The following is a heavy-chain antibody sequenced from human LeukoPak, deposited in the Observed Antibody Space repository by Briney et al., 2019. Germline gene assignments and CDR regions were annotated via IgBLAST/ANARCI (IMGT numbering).Heavy chain of an antibody. Sequence: GGSLRLSCAASGFTVSNNYMTWVRQAPGKGLEWVSVIYSGDRTNYADSAKGRFTISRDNSKNTLFFQMNSLRAEDTAVYYCARLTSGNGLDVWGQGTTVTVSS. D-gene: IGHD3-3*01. J-gene: IGHJ6*02. CDR3: ARLTSGNGLDV. V-gene: IGHV3-66*04. CDR1: GFTVSNNY. CDR2: IYSGDRT.